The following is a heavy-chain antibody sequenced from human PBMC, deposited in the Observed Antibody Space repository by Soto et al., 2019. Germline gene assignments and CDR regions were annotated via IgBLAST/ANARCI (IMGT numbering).Heavy chain of an antibody. CDR1: GFSLSYFG. Sequence: PGGSLRLSCAVSGFSLSYFGMHWVRQAPGKGLEWVAFMSYDGGNEKYTESVKDRFTISRDDSHNVAYLQMSSLRTEDTAMYYCAKDRYSGTYPTDFDYWGQGSLVTVSS. D-gene: IGHD1-26*01. CDR2: MSYDGGNE. CDR3: AKDRYSGTYPTDFDY. J-gene: IGHJ4*02. V-gene: IGHV3-30*18.